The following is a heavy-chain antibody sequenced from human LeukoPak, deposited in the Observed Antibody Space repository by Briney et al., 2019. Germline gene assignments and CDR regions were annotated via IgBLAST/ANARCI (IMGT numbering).Heavy chain of an antibody. V-gene: IGHV3-21*04. Sequence: GGSLRLSCAASGFTFSSYSMNWVRQAPGKGLEWVSSISSSSSYIYYADSVKGRFTISRDNAKNSLYLQMNSLRAEDTAVYYCARSTVTASSYYYYYYMDVWGKGTTVTISS. CDR1: GFTFSSYS. CDR3: ARSTVTASSYYYYYYMDV. CDR2: ISSSSSYI. D-gene: IGHD4-17*01. J-gene: IGHJ6*03.